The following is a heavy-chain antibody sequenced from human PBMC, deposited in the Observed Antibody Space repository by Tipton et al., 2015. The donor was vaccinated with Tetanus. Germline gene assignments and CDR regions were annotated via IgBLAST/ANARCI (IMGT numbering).Heavy chain of an antibody. CDR1: GFTVSSNY. V-gene: IGHV3-53*01. CDR3: ARYCGGDCDSGVIYY. CDR2: IYSGGST. J-gene: IGHJ4*02. D-gene: IGHD2-21*02. Sequence: SMRLSCAASGFTVSSNYMSWVRQAPGKGLEWVSVIYSGGSTYYADSVKGRFTISRDNSKNTLYLQMNSLRAEDTAVYYCARYCGGDCDSGVIYYWGQATLVTVSS.